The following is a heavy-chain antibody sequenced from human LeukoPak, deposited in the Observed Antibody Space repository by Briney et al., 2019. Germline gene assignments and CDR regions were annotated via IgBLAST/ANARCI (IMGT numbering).Heavy chain of an antibody. D-gene: IGHD2-15*01. Sequence: GGSLRLSCAASGFTFSSYGMHWVRQAPGKGLEWVAFIRYDGSNKYYADSVKGRFTISRDNSKNTLYLQMNSLRAEDTAVYYCAKVVVAQGYYYYYYMDVWGKGTTVTISS. CDR1: GFTFSSYG. J-gene: IGHJ6*03. CDR3: AKVVVAQGYYYYYYMDV. CDR2: IRYDGSNK. V-gene: IGHV3-30*02.